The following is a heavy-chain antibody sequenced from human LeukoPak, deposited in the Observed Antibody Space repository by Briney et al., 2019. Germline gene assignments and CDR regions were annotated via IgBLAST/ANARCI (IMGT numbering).Heavy chain of an antibody. CDR3: ARSMNTIFGVVIIPHDAFDI. CDR1: GYTFTTYD. V-gene: IGHV1-8*01. Sequence: ASVKVSCKASGYTFTTYDINWVRQATGQGLEWMGWMNPNSGNTGYAQKFQGRVTMTRNTSISTAYMELSSLRSEDTAVYYCARSMNTIFGVVIIPHDAFDIWGQGTMVTVSS. J-gene: IGHJ3*02. D-gene: IGHD3-3*01. CDR2: MNPNSGNT.